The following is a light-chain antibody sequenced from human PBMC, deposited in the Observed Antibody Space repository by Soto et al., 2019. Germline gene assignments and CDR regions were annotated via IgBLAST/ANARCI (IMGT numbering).Light chain of an antibody. CDR1: QSISSW. V-gene: IGKV1-5*03. CDR2: KAS. Sequence: DIQMTQSPSTLSASVGDRVTITCRASQSISSWLAWYQQKPGKPPNLLIYKASSLESGVPSRFSGSRSGTAFTLTISSLQPDDFATYYCQQYESYPLTFVGGTKVEIK. J-gene: IGKJ4*01. CDR3: QQYESYPLT.